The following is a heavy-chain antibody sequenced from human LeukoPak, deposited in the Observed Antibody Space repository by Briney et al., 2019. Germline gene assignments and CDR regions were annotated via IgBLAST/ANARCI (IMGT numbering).Heavy chain of an antibody. CDR1: DFSFITYA. Sequence: PGGSLRLSCAASDFSFITYAMSWVRQAPGKGLEWVSTISGGGDATYYADSVKGRFTISRDNAKNSLYLQMNSLRAEDTAVYYCARDPYSYGFHYYYYYMDVWGKGTTVTVSS. CDR2: ISGGGDAT. V-gene: IGHV3-23*01. CDR3: ARDPYSYGFHYYYYYMDV. J-gene: IGHJ6*03. D-gene: IGHD5-18*01.